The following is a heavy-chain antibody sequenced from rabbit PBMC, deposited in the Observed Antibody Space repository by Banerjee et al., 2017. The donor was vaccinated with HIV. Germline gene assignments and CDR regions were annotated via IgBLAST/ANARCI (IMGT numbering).Heavy chain of an antibody. CDR1: GFSFSSSYS. CDR3: ARGIYFTSGDYRDL. V-gene: IGHV1S45*01. Sequence: QEQLVESGGGLVQPEGSLTLTCTASGFSFSSSYSMCWVRQAPGKGLEWIGCIATGSSGSTYYATWAKGRFTISKTSSTTVTLQLNSLTAADTATYFCARGIYFTSGDYRDLWGPGTLVTVS. J-gene: IGHJ4*01. CDR2: IATGSSGST. D-gene: IGHD1-1*01.